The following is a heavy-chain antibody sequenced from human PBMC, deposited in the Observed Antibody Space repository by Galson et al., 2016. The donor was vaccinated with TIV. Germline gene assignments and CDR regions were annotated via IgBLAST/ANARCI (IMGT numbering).Heavy chain of an antibody. CDR2: ISGYNGNT. J-gene: IGHJ4*02. D-gene: IGHD5-24*01. CDR3: ARMALGGYFDY. CDR1: GYRFTSYG. V-gene: IGHV1-18*01. Sequence: SVKVSCKASGYRFTSYGTSWVRQAPGQGLEWMGWISGYNGNTKYAQKFQGRVTMTIDTSTSTVYMELRSLRSDATAMYYCARMALGGYFDYWGQGTLITVSS.